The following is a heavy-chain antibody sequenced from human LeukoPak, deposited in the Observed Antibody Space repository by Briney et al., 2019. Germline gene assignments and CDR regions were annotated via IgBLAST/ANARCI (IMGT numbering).Heavy chain of an antibody. V-gene: IGHV1-69*04. Sequence: GASVKVSCKASGGTFSSYTISWVRQAPGQGLGWMGRIIPILGIANYAQKFQGRVTITAGKSTSTAYMELSSLRSEDTAVYYCAREREDSSDYWGQGTLATVSS. CDR2: IIPILGIA. CDR1: GGTFSSYT. D-gene: IGHD3-22*01. J-gene: IGHJ4*02. CDR3: AREREDSSDY.